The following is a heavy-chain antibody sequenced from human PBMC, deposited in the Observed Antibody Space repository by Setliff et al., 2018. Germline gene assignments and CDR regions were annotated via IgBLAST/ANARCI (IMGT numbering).Heavy chain of an antibody. V-gene: IGHV3-74*01. D-gene: IGHD5-18*01. CDR2: INGDGSST. Sequence: GGSLRLSCAASGFTFSRYWMHWVRQVPGKGLVWVSRINGDGSSTTYADSVKGRFTISRDNAKNTLFLQMSSLRAEDTAVYYCATYKYGFAFDIWGQGTVVTVSS. CDR1: GFTFSRYW. CDR3: ATYKYGFAFDI. J-gene: IGHJ3*02.